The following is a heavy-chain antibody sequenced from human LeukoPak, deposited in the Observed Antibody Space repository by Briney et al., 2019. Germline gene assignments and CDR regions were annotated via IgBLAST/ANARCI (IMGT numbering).Heavy chain of an antibody. J-gene: IGHJ3*02. CDR1: GFTFSSYA. V-gene: IGHV3-23*01. Sequence: GGSLRLSCAASGFTFSSYAMSWVRQAPGKGLEWVSAISGSGGSTYYADSVKGRFTISRDNSKNTLYLQMNSLRAEDTAVYYCAKAREGYTYGSDAFDIWGQGTMVTVSS. D-gene: IGHD5-18*01. CDR3: AKAREGYTYGSDAFDI. CDR2: ISGSGGST.